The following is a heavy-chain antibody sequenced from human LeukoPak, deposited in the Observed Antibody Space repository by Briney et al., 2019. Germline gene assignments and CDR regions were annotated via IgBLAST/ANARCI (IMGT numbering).Heavy chain of an antibody. CDR2: IYVDGRTT. CDR1: GFTFSNYW. J-gene: IGHJ5*02. V-gene: IGHV3-74*01. CDR3: IRDFRSADL. Sequence: GGSLRLSCVASGFTFSNYWMHWDRQPPGKGLVWVSRIYVDGRTTNYADSVKGRFTISRDNAKNTAYLEMNSLSVEDTATYYCIRDFRSADLWGQGTLVTVTS.